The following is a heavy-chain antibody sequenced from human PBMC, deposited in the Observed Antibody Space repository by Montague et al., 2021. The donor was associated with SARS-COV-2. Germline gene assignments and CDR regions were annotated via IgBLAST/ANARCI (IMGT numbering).Heavy chain of an antibody. V-gene: IGHV3-7*01. Sequence: SLRLSCAASGFTFSSYWMSWVRQAPGKGLEWVANIKQDGSEKYYVDSVKGRFTISRDNAKNSLYLQMNSLRAEDTALYYRARDSFWSSYYTDYYGMDVWGQGTTVTVSS. CDR2: IKQDGSEK. J-gene: IGHJ6*02. D-gene: IGHD3-3*01. CDR1: GFTFSSYW. CDR3: ARDSFWSSYYTDYYGMDV.